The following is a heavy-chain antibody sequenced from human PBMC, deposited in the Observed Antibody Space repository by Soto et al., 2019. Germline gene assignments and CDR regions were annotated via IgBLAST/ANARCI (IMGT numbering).Heavy chain of an antibody. CDR3: AGVYGDYPGGYFAY. Sequence: SSETLSLTCTVSGGSISSYYWSWIRQPPGKGLEWIGYIYYSGSTNYNPSLKSRVTISVDTSKNQFSLKLSSVTAADTAVYYCAGVYGDYPGGYFAYWGQGTLVTVSS. D-gene: IGHD4-17*01. CDR1: GGSISSYY. J-gene: IGHJ4*02. CDR2: IYYSGST. V-gene: IGHV4-59*01.